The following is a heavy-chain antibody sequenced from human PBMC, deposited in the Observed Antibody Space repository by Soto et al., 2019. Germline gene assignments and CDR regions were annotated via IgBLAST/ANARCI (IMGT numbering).Heavy chain of an antibody. CDR2: IDWDDDK. J-gene: IGHJ5*02. Sequence: SGPTLVNPTQTLTLTCTFSGFSLSTSGMRVSWIRQPPGKALEWLARIDWDDDKLYSTSLKTRLTISKDTSKNQVVLTMTNMDPVGTATYYCARSIVAAGNRWFDPWGQGTLVTLL. D-gene: IGHD6-13*01. V-gene: IGHV2-70*04. CDR3: ARSIVAAGNRWFDP. CDR1: GFSLSTSGMR.